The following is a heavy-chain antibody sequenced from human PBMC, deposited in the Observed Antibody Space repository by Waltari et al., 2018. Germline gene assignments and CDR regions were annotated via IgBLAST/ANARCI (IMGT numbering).Heavy chain of an antibody. V-gene: IGHV3-23*01. CDR2: IGNSGGKR. CDR1: GFTFSSHA. Sequence: EVQLLESGGGLVQPGGSLRHSCAASGFTFSSHAMSWVRREPGRGLGWVTAIGNSGGKRNNGESGRGRFTSSRDNSMDTLDLQMNSLGVGDTAIYYCAKAALSGSGSYIYYRGQGTLVTVSS. J-gene: IGHJ4*02. D-gene: IGHD3-10*01. CDR3: AKAALSGSGSYIYY.